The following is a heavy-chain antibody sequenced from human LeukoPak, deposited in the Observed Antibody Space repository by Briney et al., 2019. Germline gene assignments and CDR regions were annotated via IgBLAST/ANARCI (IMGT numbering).Heavy chain of an antibody. CDR1: GGSISSGGYY. V-gene: IGHV4-30-2*01. CDR2: IYHSGST. Sequence: PSETLSLTCTVSGGSISSGGYYWSWIRQPPGKGLEWIGYIYHSGSTYYNPSLKSRVTISVDRSKNQFSLKLSSVTAADTAVYYCARVAGAHWYFDLWGRGTLVTVSS. D-gene: IGHD3-10*01. CDR3: ARVAGAHWYFDL. J-gene: IGHJ2*01.